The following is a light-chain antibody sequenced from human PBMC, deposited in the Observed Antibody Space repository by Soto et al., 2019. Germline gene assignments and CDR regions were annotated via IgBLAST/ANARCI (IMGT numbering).Light chain of an antibody. V-gene: IGLV1-40*01. CDR3: RSYDSSLSGVV. CDR1: SYNIGAGYD. Sequence: QSVLTQPPSVSGAPGQRVTISCTGSSYNIGAGYDVYWYQQLPGTAPKLLIYGNSNRPSGVPDRFSGSKSGTSASLAITGLQAEDEADYYCRSYDSSLSGVVFGGGTKVTVL. CDR2: GNS. J-gene: IGLJ2*01.